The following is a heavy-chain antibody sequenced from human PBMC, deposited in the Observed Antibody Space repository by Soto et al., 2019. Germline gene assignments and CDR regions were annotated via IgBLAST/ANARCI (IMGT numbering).Heavy chain of an antibody. Sequence: EVQLVESGGGLVQPGGSLRLSCAASGFTFSTYWMHWVRQAPGTGLEWVSRIKGDGSSTSYADSVKGRFTISRDNAKNTLYLQMNRLGAEDTAVYWCARGIRNYYGVDVWGQGTTVTVSS. CDR2: IKGDGSST. CDR3: ARGIRNYYGVDV. J-gene: IGHJ6*02. CDR1: GFTFSTYW. V-gene: IGHV3-74*01.